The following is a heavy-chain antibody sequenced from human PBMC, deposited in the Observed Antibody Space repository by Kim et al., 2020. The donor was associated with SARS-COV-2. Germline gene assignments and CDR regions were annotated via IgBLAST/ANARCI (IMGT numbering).Heavy chain of an antibody. D-gene: IGHD2-2*01. CDR2: ISGSGGST. V-gene: IGHV3-23*01. Sequence: GGSLRLSCAASGFTFSSYAMSWVRQAPGKGLEWVSAISGSGGSTYYADSVKGRFTISRDNSKNTLYLQMNSLRAEDTAVYYCATQAGYCSSTSCNGAFDIWGQGTMVTVSS. CDR1: GFTFSSYA. CDR3: ATQAGYCSSTSCNGAFDI. J-gene: IGHJ3*02.